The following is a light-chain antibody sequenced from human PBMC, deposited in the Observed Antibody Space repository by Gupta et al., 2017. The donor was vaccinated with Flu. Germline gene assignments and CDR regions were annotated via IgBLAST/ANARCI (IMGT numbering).Light chain of an antibody. Sequence: GDRVTIACRASQSISSYLNWYQQKPGKAPRLLIYAASSLQSGVPSRFSGSGSGTDFTLTISSLQPEDFATYYCQQSYSTLYTFGQGTKLEIK. CDR3: QQSYSTLYT. V-gene: IGKV1-39*01. J-gene: IGKJ2*01. CDR1: QSISSY. CDR2: AAS.